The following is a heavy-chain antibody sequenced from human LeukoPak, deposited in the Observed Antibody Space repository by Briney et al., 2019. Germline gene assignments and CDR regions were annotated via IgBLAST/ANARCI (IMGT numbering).Heavy chain of an antibody. CDR2: ISGSGGRT. J-gene: IGHJ4*02. CDR3: AKSSVGRTTVTTYFDY. D-gene: IGHD4-17*01. V-gene: IGHV3-23*01. CDR1: GFTFSSYA. Sequence: GGSLRLSCAASGFTFSSYAMSWVRHAPGKGLEWVSAISGSGGRTYYADSVKGRFTISRDNSKNTLYLQMTSLRAEDTAVYYCAKSSVGRTTVTTYFDYWGQGTLVTVSS.